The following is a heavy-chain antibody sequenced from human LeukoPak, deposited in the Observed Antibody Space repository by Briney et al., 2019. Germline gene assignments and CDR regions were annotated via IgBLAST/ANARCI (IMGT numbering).Heavy chain of an antibody. CDR3: ANRRLGRGAFDI. CDR1: GFTFSGYD. V-gene: IGHV3-23*01. J-gene: IGHJ3*02. Sequence: GGSLRLSCAASGFTFSGYDMSWIRQAPGKGLEWVSEISGSDESTKYVDSVKGRFTISRDNSKNTLYLLLNSLRVDDTAVYYCANRRLGRGAFDIWGQGTMVTVSS. D-gene: IGHD7-27*01. CDR2: ISGSDEST.